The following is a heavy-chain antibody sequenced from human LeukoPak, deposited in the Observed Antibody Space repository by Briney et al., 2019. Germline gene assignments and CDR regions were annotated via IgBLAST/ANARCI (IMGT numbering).Heavy chain of an antibody. Sequence: SVKVSCKASGYTFTSYDINWVRQATGQGLEWMGGIIPIFGTANYAQKFQGRVTITADESTSTAYMELSSLRSEDTAVYYCASPKTDYWGQGTLVTVSS. CDR1: GYTFTSYD. CDR3: ASPKTDY. J-gene: IGHJ4*02. CDR2: IIPIFGTA. V-gene: IGHV1-69*13.